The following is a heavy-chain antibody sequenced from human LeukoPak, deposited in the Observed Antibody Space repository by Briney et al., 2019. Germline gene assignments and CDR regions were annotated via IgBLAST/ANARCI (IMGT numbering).Heavy chain of an antibody. J-gene: IGHJ6*03. D-gene: IGHD5-18*01. CDR3: ARDGYSYGYMSYYTDV. CDR2: IYYSGST. V-gene: IGHV4-59*01. Sequence: PSETLSLTCTVSGGSISSYYWSWIRQPPGKGLEWIGYIYYSGSTNYNPSLKSRVTISVDTSKNQFSLKLSSVTAADTAVYYCARDGYSYGYMSYYTDVWGKGTTVTVSS. CDR1: GGSISSYY.